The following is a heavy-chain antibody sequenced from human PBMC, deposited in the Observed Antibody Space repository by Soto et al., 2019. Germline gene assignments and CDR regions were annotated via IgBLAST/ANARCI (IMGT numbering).Heavy chain of an antibody. D-gene: IGHD3-3*01. Sequence: QITLNESGPTVVRPTETLTLTCRFSGFSLTTSGVGVGWIRQSPGKAPEWLALIYWDDDKRYSSSLKSRLTITKATSNNQVVLTVSSLDPTDTATYYCSHRVLLTVFGLVTTTAIYFDFWGQGTPVAVSS. J-gene: IGHJ4*02. CDR1: GFSLTTSGVG. CDR2: IYWDDDK. CDR3: SHRVLLTVFGLVTTTAIYFDF. V-gene: IGHV2-5*02.